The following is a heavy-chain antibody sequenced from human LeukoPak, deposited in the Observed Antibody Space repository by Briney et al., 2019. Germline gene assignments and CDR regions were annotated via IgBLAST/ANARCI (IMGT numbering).Heavy chain of an antibody. CDR2: INPNSGGT. V-gene: IGHV1-2*02. CDR3: ARVRLPGITMVRGGVDY. J-gene: IGHJ4*02. CDR1: GYTFTSYY. D-gene: IGHD3-10*01. Sequence: ASVKVSCKASGYTFTSYYIHWVRQAPGQGLEWMGWINPNSGGTNYAQKFQGRVTMTRDTSISTAYMELSRLRSDDTAVYYCARVRLPGITMVRGGVDYWGQGTLVTVSS.